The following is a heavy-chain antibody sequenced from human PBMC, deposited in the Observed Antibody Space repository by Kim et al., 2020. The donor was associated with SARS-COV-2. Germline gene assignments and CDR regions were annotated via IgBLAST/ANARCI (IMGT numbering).Heavy chain of an antibody. Sequence: GGSLRLSCAASGFTFSSYSMNWVRQAPGKGLEWVSYISSSSSTIYYADSVKGRFTISRDNAKNSLYLQMNSLRAEDTAVYYCARQCRDGYKEGCYYGMDVWGQGTTVTVSS. CDR3: ARQCRDGYKEGCYYGMDV. V-gene: IGHV3-48*04. CDR2: ISSSSSTI. CDR1: GFTFSSYS. J-gene: IGHJ6*02. D-gene: IGHD5-12*01.